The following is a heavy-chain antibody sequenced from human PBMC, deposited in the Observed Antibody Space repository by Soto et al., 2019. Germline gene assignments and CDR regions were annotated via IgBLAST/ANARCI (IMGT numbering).Heavy chain of an antibody. CDR1: GFTFSRYE. CDR3: ATRSGGGGAFDF. Sequence: EVKLVESGGGLVQPGGSLRLSCAASGFTFSRYEMNWVRQAPGKGLEWISYIHSSGTTIYYADSVKGRFTISRDNAKNPLGQQMNGLSAENTAVYYCATRSGGGGAFDFWGQGTMVTVSS. CDR2: IHSSGTTI. J-gene: IGHJ3*01. V-gene: IGHV3-48*03. D-gene: IGHD3-10*01.